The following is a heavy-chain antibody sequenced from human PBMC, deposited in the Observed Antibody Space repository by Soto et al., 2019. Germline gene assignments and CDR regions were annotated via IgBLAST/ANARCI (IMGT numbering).Heavy chain of an antibody. D-gene: IGHD4-17*01. V-gene: IGHV1-2*02. Sequence: QVQLVQSGAEVKKPGASVKVSCKASGYTFTGYYMHWVRQAPGQGLEWMGWINPNSGGTNYAQKFQGRVTMTRDTSISTASMELSRLRSDDTAVYYCARANDYGDYGGGGFDYWGQGTLVTVSS. CDR3: ARANDYGDYGGGGFDY. CDR2: INPNSGGT. CDR1: GYTFTGYY. J-gene: IGHJ4*02.